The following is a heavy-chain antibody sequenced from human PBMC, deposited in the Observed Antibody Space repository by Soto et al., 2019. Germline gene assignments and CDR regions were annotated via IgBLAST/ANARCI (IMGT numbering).Heavy chain of an antibody. CDR1: GGSISSYY. J-gene: IGHJ3*02. Sequence: SETLSLTCTVSGGSISSYYWSWIRQPPGKGLEWIGYIYYSGSTNYNPSLKSRVTISVDTSKNQFSLKLSSVTAADTAVYYCAGGKTGPTGAFDIWGQGTMVTVSS. CDR3: AGGKTGPTGAFDI. CDR2: IYYSGST. V-gene: IGHV4-59*01. D-gene: IGHD1-1*01.